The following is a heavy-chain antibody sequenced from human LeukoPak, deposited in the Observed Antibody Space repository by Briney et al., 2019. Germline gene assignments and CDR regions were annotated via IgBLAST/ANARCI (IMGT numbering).Heavy chain of an antibody. CDR2: IYSGGST. CDR1: GFTVSNNY. CDR3: ARGGVVALKHWFDP. D-gene: IGHD2-2*01. Sequence: SGGSLRLSCAASGFTVSNNYMSWVRQAPGKGPEWVSVIYSGGSTYYADSVKGRFTISRDNSKNTLYLQMNSLRAEDTAVYYCARGGVVALKHWFDPWGQGTLVTVSS. V-gene: IGHV3-53*01. J-gene: IGHJ5*02.